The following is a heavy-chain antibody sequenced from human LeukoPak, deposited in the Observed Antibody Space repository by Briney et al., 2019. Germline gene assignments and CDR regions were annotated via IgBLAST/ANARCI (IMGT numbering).Heavy chain of an antibody. CDR1: GFPFSIYE. CDR3: ALLAVASDFDY. J-gene: IGHJ4*02. V-gene: IGHV3-48*03. Sequence: PGGSLRLSCAVSGFPFSIYEMNWVRQAPGKGLEWVSNIGSSGTIRYYADSVKGRFSIPRDNAKNSLYLQMNSLRVEDTGVYYCALLAVASDFDYWGQGALVTVSS. CDR2: IGSSGTIR. D-gene: IGHD6-19*01.